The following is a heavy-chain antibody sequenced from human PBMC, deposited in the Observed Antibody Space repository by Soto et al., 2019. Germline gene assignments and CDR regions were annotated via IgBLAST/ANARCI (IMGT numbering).Heavy chain of an antibody. D-gene: IGHD5-18*01. CDR1: GGSFSGYY. V-gene: IGHV4-34*01. CDR2: INHSGST. Sequence: SETLSLTCAVYGGSFSGYYWSWIRQPPGKGLEWIGEINHSGSTNYNPSLKSRVTISVDTSKNQFSLKLSSVTAADTAVYYCAVDTAMDAIDYWGQGTLVT. CDR3: AVDTAMDAIDY. J-gene: IGHJ4*02.